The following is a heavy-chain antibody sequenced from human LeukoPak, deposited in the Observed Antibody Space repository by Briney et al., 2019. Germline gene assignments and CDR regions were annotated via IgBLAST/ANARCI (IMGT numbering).Heavy chain of an antibody. J-gene: IGHJ3*02. CDR1: GYTFTSYG. Sequence: ASVKVSCKASGYTFTSYGISWVRQAPGQGLEWMGWISAYNGNTNYAQKLQGRVTMTTDTSTSTAYMELRSLRSDDTAVYYCARSPVVKYYYDSSGYDGDAFDIWGQGTMATVSS. CDR2: ISAYNGNT. CDR3: ARSPVVKYYYDSSGYDGDAFDI. D-gene: IGHD3-22*01. V-gene: IGHV1-18*01.